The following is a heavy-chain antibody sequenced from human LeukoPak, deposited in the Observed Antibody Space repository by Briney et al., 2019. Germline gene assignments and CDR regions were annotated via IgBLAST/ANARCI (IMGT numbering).Heavy chain of an antibody. Sequence: PGGSLRLSCAASGFTFSSYSMNWVRQAPGKGLEWVSSISSSSYIYYADSVKGRFTISRDNAKNSLYLQMNSLRAEDTAVYYCARDGLWFGELLYYFDYWGQGTLVTVSS. J-gene: IGHJ4*02. CDR1: GFTFSSYS. CDR2: ISSSSYI. D-gene: IGHD3-10*01. V-gene: IGHV3-21*01. CDR3: ARDGLWFGELLYYFDY.